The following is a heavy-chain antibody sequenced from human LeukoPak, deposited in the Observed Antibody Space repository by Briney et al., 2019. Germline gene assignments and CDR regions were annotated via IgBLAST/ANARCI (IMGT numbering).Heavy chain of an antibody. J-gene: IGHJ4*02. V-gene: IGHV1-69*04. CDR3: ATENGHVTMVTNFAY. D-gene: IGHD4-17*01. CDR2: IIPLLAIA. Sequence: SVNVSCKASGGTFNNSPITWVRQAPGQGLEWVGRIIPLLAIANYAPKFQGRVTITADKSTTTAYMEVNSLRSEDTAVYYCATENGHVTMVTNFAYWGQGTLVTVSS. CDR1: GGTFNNSP.